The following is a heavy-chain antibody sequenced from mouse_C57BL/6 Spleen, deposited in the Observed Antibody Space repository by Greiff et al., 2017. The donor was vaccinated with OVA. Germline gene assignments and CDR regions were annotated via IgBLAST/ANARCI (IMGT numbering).Heavy chain of an antibody. J-gene: IGHJ4*01. V-gene: IGHV1-82*01. CDR1: GYAFSSSW. D-gene: IGHD1-1*01. Sequence: QVQLQQSGPELVKPGDSVKISCKASGYAFSSSWMNWVKQRPGKGLEWIGRIYPGDGDTNYNGKFKGKATLTADKSSCTAYMQLSSLTSDDSAVSFCARWGGSSLYYAMDYWGQGTSVTVSS. CDR2: IYPGDGDT. CDR3: ARWGGSSLYYAMDY.